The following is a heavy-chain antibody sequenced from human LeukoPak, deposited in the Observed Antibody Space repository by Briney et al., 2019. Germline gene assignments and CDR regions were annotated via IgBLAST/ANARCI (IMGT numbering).Heavy chain of an antibody. V-gene: IGHV5-51*01. CDR3: ARLDSGGYYYVHY. Sequence: GESLKISCQTSGYSFTNYWIGWVRQMPGKGLEWIGIIHPRDSETRYTPSFQGQVTFSVDRSTSTAYLQWNSLKASDTAIFYCARLDSGGYYYVHYWGQGTLVTVSS. D-gene: IGHD3-22*01. CDR2: IHPRDSET. CDR1: GYSFTNYW. J-gene: IGHJ4*02.